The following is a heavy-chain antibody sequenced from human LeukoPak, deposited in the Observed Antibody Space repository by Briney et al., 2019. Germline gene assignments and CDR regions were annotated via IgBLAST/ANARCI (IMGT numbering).Heavy chain of an antibody. J-gene: IGHJ4*02. CDR1: GYTFSSYW. CDR3: ARQNDFRLDY. V-gene: IGHV5-51*07. Sequence: KPGESLRISCKGSGYTFSSYWIGWVHQMPGKGLEWMGIIYPGDSDTRYSPSLQGQVTISVDTSIGTAYLQWSSLKASDTAIYYCARQNDFRLDYWGQGTLVTVSS. D-gene: IGHD3-3*01. CDR2: IYPGDSDT.